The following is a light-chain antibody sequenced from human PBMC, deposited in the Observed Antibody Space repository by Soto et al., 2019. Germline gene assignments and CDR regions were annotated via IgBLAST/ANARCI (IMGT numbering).Light chain of an antibody. J-gene: IGKJ4*01. Sequence: EIVLTQSPGTLYLSSGEIATLSCRASQSVRSNYLAWYQQKPGQAPRLLIYGASSRATGIPDRFGGSGSGTDFTLTISRLEPEDFAVYYCQQYASSPLTFGGGTKVEIK. CDR1: QSVRSNY. V-gene: IGKV3-20*01. CDR3: QQYASSPLT. CDR2: GAS.